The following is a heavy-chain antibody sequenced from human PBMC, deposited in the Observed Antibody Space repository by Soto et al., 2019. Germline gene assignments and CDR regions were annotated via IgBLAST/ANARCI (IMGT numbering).Heavy chain of an antibody. Sequence: ASETLSLTCAVYGGSFSGYYWSWIRQPPGKGLEWIGEINHSGSTNYNPSLKSRVTISVDTSKNQFSLKLSSVTAADTAVYYCARSPIAVAGIHRFDSWGQGTLVTVSS. J-gene: IGHJ5*01. D-gene: IGHD6-19*01. CDR2: INHSGST. CDR3: ARSPIAVAGIHRFDS. CDR1: GGSFSGYY. V-gene: IGHV4-34*01.